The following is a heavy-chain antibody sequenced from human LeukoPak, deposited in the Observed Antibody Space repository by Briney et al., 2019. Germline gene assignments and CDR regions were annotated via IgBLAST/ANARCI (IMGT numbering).Heavy chain of an antibody. CDR2: INHSGNT. CDR3: ARNGYYFDY. J-gene: IGHJ4*02. V-gene: IGHV4-34*01. CDR1: GVSFSGYY. D-gene: IGHD1-14*01. Sequence: PSETLSLTCAVYGVSFSGYYWSWIRQPPGKGLEWIGEINHSGNTNYNPSLKSRVTIPVDASKNQFSLKLSSVTAADTAVYYCARNGYYFDYWGQGTLVTVSS.